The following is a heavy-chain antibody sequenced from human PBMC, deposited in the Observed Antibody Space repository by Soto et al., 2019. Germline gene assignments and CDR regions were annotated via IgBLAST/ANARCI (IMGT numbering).Heavy chain of an antibody. CDR3: ARDGVAAGNINFDY. CDR1: GYTFTNYA. V-gene: IGHV1-3*01. Sequence: QVHLVQSGAEVKKPGASVKVSCKASGYTFTNYAMHWVRQAPGQRPEWMGWINGGNGNTKYSPKLQDRVTITRDTSASTAYMELSSVRSEDTALYYCARDGVAAGNINFDYWGQGTLVTVSS. J-gene: IGHJ4*02. CDR2: INGGNGNT. D-gene: IGHD6-25*01.